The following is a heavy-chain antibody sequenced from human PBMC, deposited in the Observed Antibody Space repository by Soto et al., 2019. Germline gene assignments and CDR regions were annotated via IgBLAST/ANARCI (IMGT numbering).Heavy chain of an antibody. CDR2: VFSSGYSETT. J-gene: IGHJ5*02. V-gene: IGHV4-39*01. CDR1: CFSINSTTYY. Sequence: SDTLSLTCAVTCFSINSTTYYCAWIRQPPGKGLEWIGYVFSSGYSETTHYNPSLKSRVAISVDTSKNQFSLKLNSVTAADTAVYYCARRNGLASDFDPWGQGTLVTVS. CDR3: ARRNGLASDFDP. D-gene: IGHD6-13*01.